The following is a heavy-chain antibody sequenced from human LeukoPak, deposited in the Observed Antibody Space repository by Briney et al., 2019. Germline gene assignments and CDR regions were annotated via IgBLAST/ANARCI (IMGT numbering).Heavy chain of an antibody. CDR3: ARGSPRIVVVPAARAGMDV. Sequence: SETLSLTCAVYGGSFSGYYWSWIRQPPGKGLEWIGEINHSGSTNYNPSLKSRVTISVDTSKNQFSLKLSSVTAADTAVYYCARGSPRIVVVPAARAGMDVWGKGTTATVSS. CDR2: INHSGST. V-gene: IGHV4-34*01. D-gene: IGHD2-2*01. J-gene: IGHJ6*04. CDR1: GGSFSGYY.